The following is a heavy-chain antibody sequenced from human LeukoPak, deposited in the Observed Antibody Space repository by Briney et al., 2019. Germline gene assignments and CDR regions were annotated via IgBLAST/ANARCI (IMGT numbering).Heavy chain of an antibody. D-gene: IGHD5-18*01. J-gene: IGHJ4*02. CDR2: ISYDGSNK. Sequence: PGGSLRLSCAASGFTFSDYYMSWVRQAPGKGLEWVAVISYDGSNKYYADSVKGRFTISRDNSKNTLYLQMNSLRAEDTAVYYCAKGKWIQLWLEGGWGQGTLVTVSS. CDR3: AKGKWIQLWLEGG. V-gene: IGHV3-30*18. CDR1: GFTFSDYY.